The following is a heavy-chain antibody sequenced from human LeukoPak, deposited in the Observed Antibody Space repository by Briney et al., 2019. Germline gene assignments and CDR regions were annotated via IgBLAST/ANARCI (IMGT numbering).Heavy chain of an antibody. J-gene: IGHJ4*02. D-gene: IGHD5-24*01. CDR3: ARGWLHSHFDY. V-gene: IGHV3-53*01. Sequence: GGPLRLSCAASGFTVSSNYMSWVRQAPGKGLEWVSVIYSGGSTYYADSVKGRFTISRDNSKNTLYLQMNSLRAEDTAVYYCARGWLHSHFDYWGQGTLVTVSS. CDR2: IYSGGST. CDR1: GFTVSSNY.